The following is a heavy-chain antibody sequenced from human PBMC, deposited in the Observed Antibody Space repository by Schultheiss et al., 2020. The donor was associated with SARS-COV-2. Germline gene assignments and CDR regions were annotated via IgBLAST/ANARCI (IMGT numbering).Heavy chain of an antibody. CDR3: ARVPYGDPHFDY. D-gene: IGHD4-17*01. J-gene: IGHJ4*02. Sequence: SQTLSLTCTVSGGSISSSSYYWSWIRQPAGKGLEWIGRIYTSGSTNYNPSLKSRVTISVDTSKNQFSLKLSSVTAADTAVYYCARVPYGDPHFDYWGQGTLVTVSS. CDR1: GGSISSSSYY. CDR2: IYTSGST. V-gene: IGHV4-61*02.